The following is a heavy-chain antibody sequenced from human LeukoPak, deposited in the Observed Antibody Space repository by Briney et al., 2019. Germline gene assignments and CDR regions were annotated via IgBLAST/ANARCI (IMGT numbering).Heavy chain of an antibody. CDR1: GGSISSSSYY. J-gene: IGHJ4*02. D-gene: IGHD4-17*01. CDR2: IYASGST. CDR3: ARVRLVTSRGGDYFDY. V-gene: IGHV4-61*02. Sequence: PSETLSLTCTVSGGSISSSSYYWSWVRQPAGKGLEWIGCIYASGSTDYNPSLKSRVTISVDTSKNLLSLKLISVTAADTAVYYCARVRLVTSRGGDYFDYWGQGTLVTVSS.